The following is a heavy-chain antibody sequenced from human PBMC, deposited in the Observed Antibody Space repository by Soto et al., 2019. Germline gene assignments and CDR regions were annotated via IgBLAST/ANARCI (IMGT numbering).Heavy chain of an antibody. D-gene: IGHD2-2*01. J-gene: IGHJ2*01. CDR1: GFTFSSYG. CDR3: ARDFCSTTSCYRWGWYFDL. V-gene: IGHV3-33*01. Sequence: QVQLVESGGGVVQPGRSLRLSCAASGFTFSSYGMHWVRQAPGKGLEWVAVIWYDGSNKYYADSVKGRFTISRENSKNTLYLQMNSLRAEDTAVYYCARDFCSTTSCYRWGWYFDLWGRGTLVTVSS. CDR2: IWYDGSNK.